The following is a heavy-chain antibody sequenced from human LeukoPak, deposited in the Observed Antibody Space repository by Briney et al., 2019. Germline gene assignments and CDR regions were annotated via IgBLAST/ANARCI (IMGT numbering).Heavy chain of an antibody. CDR3: AKDMGLDFWSGYYTIYYYYYGMDV. V-gene: IGHV1-45*03. D-gene: IGHD3-3*01. Sequence: SVKVSCKASGYTFTYRYLHWVRQAPRQALEWMGWITPFNGNTNYAQKFQDRVTITRDRSMSTAYMELSSLRTEDTALYYCAKDMGLDFWSGYYTIYYYYYGMDVWGQGTTVTVSS. J-gene: IGHJ6*02. CDR2: ITPFNGNT. CDR1: GYTFTYRY.